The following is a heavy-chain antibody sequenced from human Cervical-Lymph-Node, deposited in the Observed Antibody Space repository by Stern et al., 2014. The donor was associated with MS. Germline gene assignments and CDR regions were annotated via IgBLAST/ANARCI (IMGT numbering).Heavy chain of an antibody. CDR1: GGTFSKFP. CDR3: ALSSETSDRWYSLGYDL. J-gene: IGHJ5*02. Sequence: QMQLVQSGAKVTKPGSSVKVSCKTSGGTFSKFPSSWVRQAPGQGLEWMGGIFPVFGTPTYAQEFRGRVTITADVSTSTVYMELSSLRSDDTAVYYCALSSETSDRWYSLGYDLWGQGTLVTVSS. D-gene: IGHD6-13*01. V-gene: IGHV1-69*01. CDR2: IFPVFGTP.